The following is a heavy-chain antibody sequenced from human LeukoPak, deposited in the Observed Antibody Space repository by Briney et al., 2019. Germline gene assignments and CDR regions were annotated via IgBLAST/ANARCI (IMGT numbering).Heavy chain of an antibody. CDR3: ASLHYYYYYMDV. Sequence: GGSLRLSCAASGFTFSTYSMNWVRQAPGKGLEWVSSITRSSYIYYADSVKGRFTISRDNAKNSLYLQMNSLRAEDTAVYYCASLHYYYYYMDVWGKGTTVTVSS. V-gene: IGHV3-21*01. CDR1: GFTFSTYS. CDR2: ITRSSYI. J-gene: IGHJ6*03.